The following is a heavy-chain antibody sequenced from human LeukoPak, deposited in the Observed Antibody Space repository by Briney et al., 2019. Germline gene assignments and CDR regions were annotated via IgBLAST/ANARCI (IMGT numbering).Heavy chain of an antibody. D-gene: IGHD2-2*02. Sequence: PSETLSLTCAVYGGSFSGYYWSWIRQPPGEGLERIGSIYYSGSTYYNPSLKSRVTISVDTSKNQFSLKLSSVTAADTAVYYCARGDCSSTSCYTGYWFDPWGQGTLVTVSA. CDR3: ARGDCSSTSCYTGYWFDP. CDR2: IYYSGST. V-gene: IGHV4-34*01. CDR1: GGSFSGYY. J-gene: IGHJ5*02.